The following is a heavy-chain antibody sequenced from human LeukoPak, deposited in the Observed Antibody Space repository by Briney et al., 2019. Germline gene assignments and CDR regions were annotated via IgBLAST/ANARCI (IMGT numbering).Heavy chain of an antibody. V-gene: IGHV3-7*03. D-gene: IGHD2-21*02. Sequence: GGSLRLSCAASGFTFSSYWMSWVRQAPGKGLEWVANIKQDGSEKYYVDSVKGRFTISRDNAKNSLYLQMNSLRAEDTAVYYCARDATLLYCGGDCYYLDYRGQGTLVTVSS. J-gene: IGHJ4*02. CDR1: GFTFSSYW. CDR2: IKQDGSEK. CDR3: ARDATLLYCGGDCYYLDY.